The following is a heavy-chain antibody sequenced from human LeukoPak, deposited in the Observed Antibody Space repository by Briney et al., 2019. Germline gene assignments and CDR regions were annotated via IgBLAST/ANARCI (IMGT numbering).Heavy chain of an antibody. J-gene: IGHJ2*01. CDR1: GFTFRSYA. CDR2: ISGSGGST. CDR3: AKERGGVSGWYFDV. Sequence: PGGSLRLSCAASGFTFRSYAMSWVRQAPGKGLEWVSVISGSGGSTYYADSVKGRFTIFRDNSKNTLYLQMNSLRVEDTAVYYRAKERGGVSGWYFDVWGRGTLVTVSS. V-gene: IGHV3-23*01. D-gene: IGHD1-26*01.